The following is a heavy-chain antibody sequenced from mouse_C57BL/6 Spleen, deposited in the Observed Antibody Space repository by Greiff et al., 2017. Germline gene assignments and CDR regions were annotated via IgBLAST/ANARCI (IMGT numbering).Heavy chain of an antibody. CDR3: ARQGLLYWYFDV. CDR1: GFTFSDYY. V-gene: IGHV5-12*01. Sequence: EVQLVESGGGLVQPGGSLKLSCAASGFTFSDYYMYWVRQTPEKRLEWVAYISNGGGSTYYPDTVKGRFTISRDNAKNTLYLQMSRLKSEDTAMYYCARQGLLYWYFDVWGTGTTVTVSS. D-gene: IGHD3-1*01. CDR2: ISNGGGST. J-gene: IGHJ1*03.